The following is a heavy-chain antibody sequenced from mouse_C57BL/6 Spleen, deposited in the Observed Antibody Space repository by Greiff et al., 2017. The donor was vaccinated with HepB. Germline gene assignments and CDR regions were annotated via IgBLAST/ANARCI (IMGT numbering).Heavy chain of an antibody. CDR2: IDPSDSYT. CDR1: GYTFTSYW. Sequence: VQLQQSGAELVKPGASVKLSCKASGYTFTSYWMQWVKQRPGQGLEWIGEIDPSDSYTNYSQKFKGKATLTVDTSSSTAYMQLSSLTSEDSAVYYCASINDYDEGYFDVWGTGTTVTVSS. D-gene: IGHD2-4*01. J-gene: IGHJ1*03. CDR3: ASINDYDEGYFDV. V-gene: IGHV1-50*01.